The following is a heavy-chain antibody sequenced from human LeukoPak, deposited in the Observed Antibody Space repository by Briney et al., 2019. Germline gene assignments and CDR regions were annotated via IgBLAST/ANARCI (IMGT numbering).Heavy chain of an antibody. D-gene: IGHD3-9*01. CDR2: IYYSGST. Sequence: SETLSLTCTVSGGSISSYYWSWLRQPPGKGLEWIGYIYYSGSTNYNPSLKSRVTISVDTSKNQFSLKLSSVTAADTAVYYCARAVGSFDWLPLFDYWGQGTLVTVSS. V-gene: IGHV4-59*08. CDR1: GGSISSYY. J-gene: IGHJ4*02. CDR3: ARAVGSFDWLPLFDY.